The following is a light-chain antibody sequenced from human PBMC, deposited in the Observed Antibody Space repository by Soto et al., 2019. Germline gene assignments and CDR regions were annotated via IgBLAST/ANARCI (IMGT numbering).Light chain of an antibody. CDR3: QSYDSSLSAHYV. V-gene: IGLV1-40*01. CDR2: GNS. J-gene: IGLJ1*01. CDR1: SSNIGATYD. Sequence: QSVLTQPPSVSRAPGQMVTLSCPRSSSNIGATYDVQWYQQLPGTAPKLLIYGNSNRPSGVPDRFSGSKSGTSASLAITGLQADDEADYYCQSYDSSLSAHYVFGTGTKVTVL.